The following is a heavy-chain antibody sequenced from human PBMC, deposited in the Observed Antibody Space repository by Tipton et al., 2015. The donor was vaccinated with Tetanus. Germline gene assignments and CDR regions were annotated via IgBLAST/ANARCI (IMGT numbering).Heavy chain of an antibody. V-gene: IGHV3-23*01. CDR3: AKDRYDSSGYYYLWDY. CDR1: GFTFSSYA. J-gene: IGHJ4*02. D-gene: IGHD3-22*01. Sequence: SLRLSCAASGFTFSSYAMGWVRQAPGKGLEWVSAISGSGGGTYYADSVKGRFIISRDNSKNTLYLQMNSLRAEDTAVYYCAKDRYDSSGYYYLWDYWGQGTLVTVSS. CDR2: ISGSGGGT.